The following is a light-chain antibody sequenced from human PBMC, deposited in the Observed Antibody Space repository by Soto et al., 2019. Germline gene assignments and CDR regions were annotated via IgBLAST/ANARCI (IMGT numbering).Light chain of an antibody. J-gene: IGLJ2*01. CDR3: ATWDHSLTGVS. CDR2: DND. V-gene: IGLV1-51*01. Sequence: QSVLTQPPSVSAAPGQKVFISCSGSSSDMGRSYVTWYQQVPGTAPKLLIYDNDKRPSGIPDRFSGSKSGTSATLGITGLQTGDEADYYCATWDHSLTGVSFGGGTKLTVL. CDR1: SSDMGRSY.